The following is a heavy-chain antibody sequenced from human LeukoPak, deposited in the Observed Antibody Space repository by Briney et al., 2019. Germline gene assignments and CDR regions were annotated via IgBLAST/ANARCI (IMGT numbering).Heavy chain of an antibody. D-gene: IGHD2-21*01. Sequence: SETLSLTCTVSGGSINTYYWSWIRQPPGKGLEWIGYIHYSGSTNYNPSLKSRVTISVDTSKNQFSLKLRSVTAADTAVYYCARYQASPGPFDYWGQGTLVTVSS. CDR2: IHYSGST. CDR1: GGSINTYY. V-gene: IGHV4-59*01. J-gene: IGHJ4*02. CDR3: ARYQASPGPFDY.